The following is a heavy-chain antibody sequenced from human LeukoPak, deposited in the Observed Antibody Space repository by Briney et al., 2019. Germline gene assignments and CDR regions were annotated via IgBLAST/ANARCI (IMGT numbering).Heavy chain of an antibody. D-gene: IGHD4-17*01. CDR2: TYSGGST. CDR1: GFTLSGNY. Sequence: GGSLRLSCAASGFTLSGNYMSWVRQAPGKGLKWVSFTYSGGSTYYSESVTGRFTVSRHNSKNTLYLQMNSLRGEDTAVYYCASRYGDYGYGMDVWGQGTTVTVSS. V-gene: IGHV3-53*04. CDR3: ASRYGDYGYGMDV. J-gene: IGHJ6*02.